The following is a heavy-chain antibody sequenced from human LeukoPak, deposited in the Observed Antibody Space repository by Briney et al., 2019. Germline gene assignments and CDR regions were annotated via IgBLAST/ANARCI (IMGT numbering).Heavy chain of an antibody. V-gene: IGHV4-39*01. D-gene: IGHD4-23*01. CDR1: GGSVNTPSAY. CDR2: IYYSGST. J-gene: IGHJ6*02. Sequence: SETLSLTCAVSGGSVNTPSAYWGWIRQPPGKGLESIGSIYYSGSTFHNPSLSSRVTMSIDTSKNQFSLNLSSVTAADTAVYYCASLNGGPPDYYYYGMDVWGQGTSVTVSS. CDR3: ASLNGGPPDYYYYGMDV.